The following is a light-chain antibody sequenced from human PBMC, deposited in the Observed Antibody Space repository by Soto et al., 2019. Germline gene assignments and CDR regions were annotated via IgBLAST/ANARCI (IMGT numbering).Light chain of an antibody. CDR1: ESVGTN. CDR2: GAS. V-gene: IGKV3-15*01. J-gene: IGKJ1*01. CDR3: QQYNNWSRT. Sequence: ETVMTQSPSTLSVSPGDRATLFCRASESVGTNLAWYQQRPGQAPRLLVYGASYRSSDVPARFSGSGSGTEFTLTISSLQSEDLAVYYCQQYNNWSRTFGQGTKVDIK.